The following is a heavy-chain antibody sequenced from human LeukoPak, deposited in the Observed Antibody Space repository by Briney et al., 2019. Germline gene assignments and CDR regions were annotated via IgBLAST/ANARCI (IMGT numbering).Heavy chain of an antibody. D-gene: IGHD3-22*01. Sequence: PGGSLRLSCAVSGITLSNYGMSWVRQAPGKGLEWVAGISDSGGRTNYADSVKGRFTISRDNPKNTLYRQMNSPRAEDTAVYFCAKRGVVIRVILVGFHKEAYYFDSWGQGALVTVSS. V-gene: IGHV3-23*01. CDR1: GITLSNYG. CDR3: AKRGVVIRVILVGFHKEAYYFDS. J-gene: IGHJ4*02. CDR2: ISDSGGRT.